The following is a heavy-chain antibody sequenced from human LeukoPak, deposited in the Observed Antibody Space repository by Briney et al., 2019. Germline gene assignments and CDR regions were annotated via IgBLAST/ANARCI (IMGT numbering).Heavy chain of an antibody. CDR2: ILNDGSNE. CDR3: AKDTNAIGTYHSHCDY. D-gene: IGHD2-15*01. J-gene: IGHJ4*02. Sequence: GRSLRLSCAASGFTFSRYGMHWVRQAPGKGLEWVTLILNDGSNEYYADSVKGRFTISRDNSKNTLYLQMNSLRVEDTGVYYCAKDTNAIGTYHSHCDYWGQGTLVTVSS. CDR1: GFTFSRYG. V-gene: IGHV3-33*06.